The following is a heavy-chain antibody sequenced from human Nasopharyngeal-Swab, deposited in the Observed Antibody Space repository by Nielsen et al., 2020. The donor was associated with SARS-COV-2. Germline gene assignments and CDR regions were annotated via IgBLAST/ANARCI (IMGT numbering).Heavy chain of an antibody. D-gene: IGHD3-9*01. Sequence: GGSLRLSCAASGFTLSSYSMNWVRQAPGKGLEWVSSISSSSSYIYYADSVKGRFTISRDNAKNSLYLQMNSLRAEDTAVYYCARDQPPYDILTAYYYYMDVWGKGTTVTVSS. CDR2: ISSSSSYI. CDR1: GFTLSSYS. V-gene: IGHV3-21*01. CDR3: ARDQPPYDILTAYYYYMDV. J-gene: IGHJ6*03.